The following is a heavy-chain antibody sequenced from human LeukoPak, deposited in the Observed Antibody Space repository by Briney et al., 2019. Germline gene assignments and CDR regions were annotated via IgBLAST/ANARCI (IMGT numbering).Heavy chain of an antibody. V-gene: IGHV5-51*01. CDR1: AYSFTTYW. Sequence: GESLKISCKGSAYSFTTYWIGWVRQMPGKGLEWMGMIYPGDSDTRYSPSFQGQITISVDKSISIAYLQWSSLKASDPAMYYCARLLQGVAGTWGYWGQGTLVTV. CDR2: IYPGDSDT. D-gene: IGHD6-19*01. CDR3: ARLLQGVAGTWGY. J-gene: IGHJ4*02.